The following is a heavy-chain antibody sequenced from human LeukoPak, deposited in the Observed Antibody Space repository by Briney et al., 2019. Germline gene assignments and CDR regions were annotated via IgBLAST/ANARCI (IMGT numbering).Heavy chain of an antibody. CDR3: ARSEGDCGGDCYAFDY. D-gene: IGHD2-21*02. V-gene: IGHV3-48*04. J-gene: IGHJ4*02. Sequence: GGSLRLSCAASGFTFSSYSMNWVRQAPGKGLEWVSYISSSSSTIYYADSVKGRFTISRDNAKNSLYLQMNSLRAEDTAVYYCARSEGDCGGDCYAFDYWGQGTLVTVSS. CDR1: GFTFSSYS. CDR2: ISSSSSTI.